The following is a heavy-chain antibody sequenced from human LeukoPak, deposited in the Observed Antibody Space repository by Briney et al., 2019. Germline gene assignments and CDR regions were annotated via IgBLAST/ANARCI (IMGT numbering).Heavy chain of an antibody. CDR2: ISSSGSTI. Sequence: SGGSLRPSCAASGFTFSDYYMSWIRQAPGKGLEWVSYISSSGSTIYYADSVKGRFTISRDNAKNSLYLQMNSLRAEDTAVYYCARAPTNYYGMDVWGQGTTVTVSS. V-gene: IGHV3-11*01. D-gene: IGHD5-12*01. CDR3: ARAPTNYYGMDV. J-gene: IGHJ6*02. CDR1: GFTFSDYY.